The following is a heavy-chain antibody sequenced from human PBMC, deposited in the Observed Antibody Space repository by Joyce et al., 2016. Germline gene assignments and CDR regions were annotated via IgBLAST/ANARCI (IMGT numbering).Heavy chain of an antibody. CDR3: ARVSRAAAGTRSWFDP. CDR1: GFTFSSYS. CDR2: ISSSGTYI. J-gene: IGHJ5*02. Sequence: EVQLVESGGGLVKPGGSLRLSCAASGFTFSSYSMNWVRQAAGKGLEWVSSISSSGTYIYYADSLKGRFTISRDNTKNSLYLQMNSLRAEDTAVYYCARVSRAAAGTRSWFDPWGQGTLVTVSS. D-gene: IGHD6-13*01. V-gene: IGHV3-21*02.